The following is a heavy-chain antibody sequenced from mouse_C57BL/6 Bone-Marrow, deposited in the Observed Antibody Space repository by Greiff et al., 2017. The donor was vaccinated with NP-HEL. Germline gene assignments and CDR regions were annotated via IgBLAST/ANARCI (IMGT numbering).Heavy chain of an antibody. J-gene: IGHJ1*03. V-gene: IGHV1-62-2*01. D-gene: IGHD1-1*01. CDR1: GYTFTEYT. CDR3: ARHGDYFGSSYGYFDV. CDR2: FYPGSGRI. Sequence: QVQLKQSGAELVKPGASVKLSCKASGYTFTEYTIHWVKQRSGQGLEWIGWFYPGSGRIKYNEKFKDKATLTADKSYSTVYMDLSRLTSEDSAVYFCARHGDYFGSSYGYFDVWGTGTTVTVSS.